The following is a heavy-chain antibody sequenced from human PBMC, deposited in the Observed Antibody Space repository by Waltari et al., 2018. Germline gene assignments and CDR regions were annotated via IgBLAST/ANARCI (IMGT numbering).Heavy chain of an antibody. CDR1: GFNFSSYW. Sequence: EVRLVESGGGLVQPGGSLRLSCAASGFNFSSYWMSWVRQAPGKGLEWVANIKQDGSDKYYVDSVGGRFTVSRDNAKNSLYLQMNSLRAEDTAVYYCARVYWPRGFDYWGQGTLVTVSS. CDR2: IKQDGSDK. V-gene: IGHV3-7*01. D-gene: IGHD2-8*02. J-gene: IGHJ4*02. CDR3: ARVYWPRGFDY.